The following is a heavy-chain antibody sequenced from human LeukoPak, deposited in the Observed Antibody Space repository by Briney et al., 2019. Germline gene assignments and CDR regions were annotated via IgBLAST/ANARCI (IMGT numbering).Heavy chain of an antibody. J-gene: IGHJ3*02. Sequence: GGSLGLSCAASGFTFSSYGMHWVRQAPGKGLAWVALIRYDGSNKYYADSVKGRFTISRDNSKNTLYLQMGSLRAEDMAVYYCARRSLEWELLEGGAFDIWGQGTMVTVSS. V-gene: IGHV3-30*02. CDR1: GFTFSSYG. CDR3: ARRSLEWELLEGGAFDI. CDR2: IRYDGSNK. D-gene: IGHD1-26*01.